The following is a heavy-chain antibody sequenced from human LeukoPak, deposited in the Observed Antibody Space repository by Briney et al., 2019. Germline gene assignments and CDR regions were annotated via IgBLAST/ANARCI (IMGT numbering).Heavy chain of an antibody. V-gene: IGHV3-21*01. CDR1: GFTFSSYS. D-gene: IGHD4-17*01. CDR3: ARDYDYGDSHFDY. Sequence: GSLRLSCAASGFTFSSYSMNWVRQAPGKGLEWVSSISSSSSYIYYADSVKGRFTISRDNAKNSLYLQMNSLRAEDTAVYYCARDYDYGDSHFDYWGQGTLVTVSS. CDR2: ISSSSSYI. J-gene: IGHJ4*02.